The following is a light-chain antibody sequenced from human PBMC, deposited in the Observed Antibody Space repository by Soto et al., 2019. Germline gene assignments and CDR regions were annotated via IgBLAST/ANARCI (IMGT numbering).Light chain of an antibody. Sequence: QSALTQPASVSGSPGQSITMSCTGSSSDIGTYNFVSWYQQHAGKAPRLILYEVSNRPSGVSSRFSGSKSGNSASLTISGLQPEDEAHYFCSSYTTSTTWVFGGGTKLTVL. CDR1: SSDIGTYNF. CDR3: SSYTTSTTWV. CDR2: EVS. J-gene: IGLJ3*02. V-gene: IGLV2-14*01.